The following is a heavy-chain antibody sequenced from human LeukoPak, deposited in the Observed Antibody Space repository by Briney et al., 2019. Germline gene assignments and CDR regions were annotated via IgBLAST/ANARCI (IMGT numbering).Heavy chain of an antibody. CDR3: ASERGDSSWYAVVDY. V-gene: IGHV3-7*01. CDR1: GFTFSSYW. CDR2: IKQDGSEK. Sequence: GGSLRLSCAASGFTFSSYWMSWVRQAPGKGLEWVANIKQDGSEKYYVDSVKGRFTISRDNAKNSLYLQMNSLRAEDTAVYYCASERGDSSWYAVVDYWGQGTLVTVSS. D-gene: IGHD6-13*01. J-gene: IGHJ4*02.